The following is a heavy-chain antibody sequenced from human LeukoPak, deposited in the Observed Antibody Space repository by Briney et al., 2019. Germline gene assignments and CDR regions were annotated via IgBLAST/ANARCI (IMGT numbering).Heavy chain of an antibody. CDR1: GFTFSSYD. J-gene: IGHJ4*02. D-gene: IGHD6-13*01. CDR2: IGIAGDT. V-gene: IGHV3-13*04. CDR3: AAGTAADF. Sequence: PGGSLRLSCAASGFTFSSYDMHWVRQVTGKRLEWVSAIGIAGDTYYLDSVKGRFTISRENAKNSLYLQMNSLRAGDTAVYYCAAGTAADFWGQGTLVSVSS.